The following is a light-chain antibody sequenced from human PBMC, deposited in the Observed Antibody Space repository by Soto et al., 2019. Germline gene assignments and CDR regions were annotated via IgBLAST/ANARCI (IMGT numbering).Light chain of an antibody. CDR3: QHYSLYSPCT. CDR2: DAS. Sequence: VQMTHSPSTLSASVLYRVTITFLSSQSFSTWLAWYQQKPGKAPKLLIYDASSLASGVPSRFSGSGSGTDFTLTITSLLPDDCATYYCQHYSLYSPCTFGQGTKVHIK. V-gene: IGKV1-5*01. CDR1: QSFSTW. J-gene: IGKJ1*01.